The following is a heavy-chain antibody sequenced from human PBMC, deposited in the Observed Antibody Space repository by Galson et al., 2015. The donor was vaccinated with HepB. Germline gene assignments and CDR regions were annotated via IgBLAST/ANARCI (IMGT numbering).Heavy chain of an antibody. CDR1: GFTFSSYA. V-gene: IGHV3-64D*06. CDR2: ISSNGGST. D-gene: IGHD4-11*01. CDR3: VKDLTTSWFDP. Sequence: SLRLSCAASGFTFSSYAMHWVRQAPGKGLEYVSAISSNGGSTYYADSVKGRFTISRDNSKNTLYLQMSSLRAEDTAVYYCVKDLTTSWFDPWGQGTLVTVSS. J-gene: IGHJ5*02.